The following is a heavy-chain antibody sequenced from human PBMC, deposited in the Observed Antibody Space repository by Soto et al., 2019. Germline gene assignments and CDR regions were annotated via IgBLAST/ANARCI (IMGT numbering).Heavy chain of an antibody. CDR2: IYHSGST. V-gene: IGHV4-30-2*01. J-gene: IGHJ4*02. CDR1: GGSISSGGYS. Sequence: SETLSLTCAVSGGSISSGGYSWSWIRQPPGKGLEWIGYIYHSGSTYYNPSLKSRVTISVDTSKNQFSLKLSSVTAADTAVYYCARGHKYRYSGSYYFGYWGQGTLVTVSS. D-gene: IGHD1-26*01. CDR3: ARGHKYRYSGSYYFGY.